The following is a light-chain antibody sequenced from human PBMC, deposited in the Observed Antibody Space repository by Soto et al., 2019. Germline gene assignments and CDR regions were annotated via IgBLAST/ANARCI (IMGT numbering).Light chain of an antibody. CDR2: GAS. CDR1: QSVSIH. Sequence: EIVLTQSPGTLSLSPGARAPLSCRASQSVSIHLAWYQQKPGQAPRLLIYGASSRATGIPDRFSGSGSGTDFTLTISRLEPEDFAVYYCQQYGSSPRTFGQGTKVDI. V-gene: IGKV3-20*01. J-gene: IGKJ1*01. CDR3: QQYGSSPRT.